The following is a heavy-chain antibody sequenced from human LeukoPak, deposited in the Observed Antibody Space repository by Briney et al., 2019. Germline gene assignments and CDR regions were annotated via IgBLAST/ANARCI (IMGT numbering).Heavy chain of an antibody. J-gene: IGHJ3*02. CDR1: GFTVSSNY. CDR3: ARVWTTSRGAFDI. D-gene: IGHD3/OR15-3a*01. CDR2: ISSSSSYI. Sequence: GGSLRLSCAASGFTVSSNYMSWVRQAPGKGLEWVSSISSSSSYIYYADSVKGRFTISRDNAKNSLYLQMNSLRAEDTAVYYCARVWTTSRGAFDIWGQGTMVTVSS. V-gene: IGHV3-21*01.